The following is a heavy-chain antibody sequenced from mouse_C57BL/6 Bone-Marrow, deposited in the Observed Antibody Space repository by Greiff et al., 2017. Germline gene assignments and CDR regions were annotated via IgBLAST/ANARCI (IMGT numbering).Heavy chain of an antibody. J-gene: IGHJ4*01. CDR2: IWWDDDK. Sequence: QVTLKVSGPGILQPSQTLSLTCSFSGFSLSTFGMGVGWIRQPSGQGLEWLAHIWWDDDKYYNPALKSRLTSSKYTSNNQLFLKIAHVDTAATATYYCARMGIYYDVGGAMDYWGQGTSVTVSA. CDR3: ARMGIYYDVGGAMDY. D-gene: IGHD2-4*01. CDR1: GFSLSTFGMG. V-gene: IGHV8-8*01.